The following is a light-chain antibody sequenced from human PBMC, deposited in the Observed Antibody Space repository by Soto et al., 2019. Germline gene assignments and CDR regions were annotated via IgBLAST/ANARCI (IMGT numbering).Light chain of an antibody. CDR2: GAS. CDR3: QHYGSSPFT. J-gene: IGKJ3*01. CDR1: QSVSSSY. Sequence: EIVLTQSPGTLSLSPGERATLSCRASQSVSSSYLAWYQQKHGQAPRLLVYGASSRATGIPDRFSGSGSGTDLTLNISRVEPEDFAGYYCQHYGSSPFTFGPGTRVDIK. V-gene: IGKV3-20*01.